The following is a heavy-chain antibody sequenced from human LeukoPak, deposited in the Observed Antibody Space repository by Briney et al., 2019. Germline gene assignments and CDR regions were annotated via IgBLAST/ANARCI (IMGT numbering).Heavy chain of an antibody. CDR1: GFTFSSYE. J-gene: IGHJ4*02. CDR3: ARTISTIFLDY. V-gene: IGHV3-48*03. CDR2: ISDSGSSI. Sequence: GGSLRLSCAASGFTFSSYEMSWVHQAPGKGLEWVTYISDSGSSIYYADSVKGRFTISRDNAKNSLYLQMSSLRAEDTAVYYCARTISTIFLDYWGQGTLVTVSS. D-gene: IGHD3-9*01.